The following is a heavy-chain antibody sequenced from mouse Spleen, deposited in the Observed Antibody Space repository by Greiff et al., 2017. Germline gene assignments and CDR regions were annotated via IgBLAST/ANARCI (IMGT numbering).Heavy chain of an antibody. CDR1: GYTFTSYW. CDR3: ARGILRQREAMDY. D-gene: IGHD1-2*01. Sequence: QVQLQQPGAELVRPGSSVKLFCKASGYTFTSYWMHWVKQRPIQGLEWIGNIDPSDSETHYNQKFKDKATLTVDKSSSTAYMQLSSLTSEDSAVYYCARGILRQREAMDYWGQGTSVTVSS. J-gene: IGHJ4*01. V-gene: IGHV1-52*01. CDR2: IDPSDSET.